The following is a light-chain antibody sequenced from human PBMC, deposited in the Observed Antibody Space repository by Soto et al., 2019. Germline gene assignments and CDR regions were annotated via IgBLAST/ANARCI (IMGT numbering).Light chain of an antibody. V-gene: IGLV2-23*01. Sequence: QSVLAQPASVSGSPGQSITISCTGASGYVGTYSLVSWYQQHPGKAPKVVIYEGHKRPSGVPDRFSGSTSVNTASLTISGLQTDDEAHYYCCLYVGATTYVFGTGTKGTVL. CDR3: CLYVGATTYV. J-gene: IGLJ1*01. CDR1: SGYVGTYSL. CDR2: EGH.